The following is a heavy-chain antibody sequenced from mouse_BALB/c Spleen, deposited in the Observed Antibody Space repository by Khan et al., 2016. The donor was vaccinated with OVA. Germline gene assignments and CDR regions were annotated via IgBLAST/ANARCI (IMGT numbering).Heavy chain of an antibody. CDR1: GFSLTNYG. J-gene: IGHJ4*01. CDR2: MWSDGSA. Sequence: QVQLKQSGPGLVAPSQSLSITCTISGFSLTNYGVHWVRQPPGKGLEWLVLMWSDGSATYNSALKSRLTINMDNSKSQVFLKMHSLQTDDTAMYFRARQPCYRDKVMDYWGQGTSVTVSS. CDR3: ARQPCYRDKVMDY. V-gene: IGHV2-6-1*01. D-gene: IGHD2-13*01.